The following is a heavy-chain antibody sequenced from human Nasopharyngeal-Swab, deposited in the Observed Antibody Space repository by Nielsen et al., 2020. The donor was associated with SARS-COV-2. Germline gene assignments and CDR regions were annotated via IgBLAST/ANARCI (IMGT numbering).Heavy chain of an antibody. Sequence: SETLSLTCSVSGGSISVGSYYWSWIRLPAGRGLEWIGRIYTSGNTNYNPSLKSRVSMSVDTSKNQFSLKLSSVTAADTAVYYCASGGGSLDYWGQGTLVTVSS. CDR1: GGSISVGSYY. CDR3: ASGGGSLDY. J-gene: IGHJ4*02. V-gene: IGHV4-61*02. D-gene: IGHD4-23*01. CDR2: IYTSGNT.